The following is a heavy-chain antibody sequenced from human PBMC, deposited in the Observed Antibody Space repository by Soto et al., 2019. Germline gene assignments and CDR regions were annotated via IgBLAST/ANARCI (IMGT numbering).Heavy chain of an antibody. D-gene: IGHD1-26*01. CDR2: ISYDGSNK. CDR1: GFTFSSYG. CDR3: AKYQWELPGPNFDY. J-gene: IGHJ4*02. Sequence: QVQLVESGGGVVQPGRSLRLSCAASGFTFSSYGMHWVRQAPGKGVEWVAVISYDGSNKYYADSVKGRFTISRDNAKNELYLQMNSLRAEDTAVYYCAKYQWELPGPNFDYWGQGTLVTVSS. V-gene: IGHV3-30*18.